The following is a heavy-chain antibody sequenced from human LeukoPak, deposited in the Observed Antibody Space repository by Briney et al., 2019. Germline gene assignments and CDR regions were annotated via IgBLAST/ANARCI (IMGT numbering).Heavy chain of an antibody. Sequence: GGSLRLSCAASGFTFSSYSMNWVRQAPGKGLEWVSSISSSSSYIYYADSVKGRFTISRDNAKNSLYLQMNSLRAEDTAVYYGGRVTYYYDSSHYGMDVGGQGPTVPVS. D-gene: IGHD3-22*01. CDR1: GFTFSSYS. J-gene: IGHJ6*02. CDR2: ISSSSSYI. CDR3: GRVTYYYDSSHYGMDV. V-gene: IGHV3-21*01.